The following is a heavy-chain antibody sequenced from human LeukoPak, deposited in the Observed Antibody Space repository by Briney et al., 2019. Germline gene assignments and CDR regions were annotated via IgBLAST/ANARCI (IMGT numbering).Heavy chain of an antibody. D-gene: IGHD6-19*01. CDR1: GFSFSNFW. CDR2: IHPEGNEK. Sequence: PGGSLRLSCAVSGFSFSNFWMSWVRQAPGRGLEWVANIHPEGNEKYHVESVKGRFTISRDNTKNLLFLQMNGLRVEDTAVYYCAKIAGSGGRDYWGQGTLVTVSS. CDR3: AKIAGSGGRDY. J-gene: IGHJ4*02. V-gene: IGHV3-7*01.